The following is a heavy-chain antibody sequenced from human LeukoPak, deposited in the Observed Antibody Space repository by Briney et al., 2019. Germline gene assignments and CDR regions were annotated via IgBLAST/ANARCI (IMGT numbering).Heavy chain of an antibody. D-gene: IGHD3-10*01. CDR1: GFTFSSYG. J-gene: IGHJ6*03. CDR3: AKAMVRGVIITSSYYYYMDV. Sequence: PGGSLRLSCAASGFTFSSYGMHWVRQAPGKGLEWVAFIRYDGSNKYYADSVKGRFTISRDNSKNTLYLQMNSLRAEDTAVYYCAKAMVRGVIITSSYYYYMDVWGKGTTVTISS. V-gene: IGHV3-30*02. CDR2: IRYDGSNK.